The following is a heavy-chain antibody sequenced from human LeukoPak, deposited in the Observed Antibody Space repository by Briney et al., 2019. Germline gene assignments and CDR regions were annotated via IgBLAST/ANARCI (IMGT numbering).Heavy chain of an antibody. J-gene: IGHJ2*01. CDR2: ISSSGTTI. V-gene: IGHV3-48*03. D-gene: IGHD7-27*01. CDR1: GFSFSNYE. CDR3: ARDLGGWYFDL. Sequence: PGGSLRLSCAASGFSFSNYEMNWVRQAPGKGLEWASHISSSGTTIDYGDSVRGRVTISRDNAKNSLYLQINSLRADDTAFYYCARDLGGWYFDLWGRGTLVIVSS.